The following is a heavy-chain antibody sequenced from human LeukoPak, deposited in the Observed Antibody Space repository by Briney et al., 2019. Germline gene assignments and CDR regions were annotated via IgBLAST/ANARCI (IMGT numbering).Heavy chain of an antibody. J-gene: IGHJ4*02. CDR1: GFTFSSYA. Sequence: PGGSLRLSCAASGFTFSSYAMSWVRQAPGKGLEWVSAISGSGGSAYYADSVKGRFTISRDNSKNTLYLQMNSLRAEDTAVYYCAKDRYCSGGSCYRTLDYWGQGTLVTVSS. CDR2: ISGSGGSA. V-gene: IGHV3-23*01. D-gene: IGHD2-15*01. CDR3: AKDRYCSGGSCYRTLDY.